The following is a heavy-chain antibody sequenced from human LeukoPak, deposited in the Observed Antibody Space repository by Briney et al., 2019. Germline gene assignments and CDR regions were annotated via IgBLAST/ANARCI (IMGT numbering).Heavy chain of an antibody. CDR3: ARYHLGSYFRDPFDH. D-gene: IGHD3-10*01. V-gene: IGHV3-48*04. CDR2: ITYGSDTI. CDR1: GFYFCGHA. J-gene: IGHJ4*02. Sequence: GGSLRLSCVASGFYFCGHAMHWLRQAPGKGLEWVAYITYGSDTIFYADSVKGRFTVSRDNAKNSLYLQMNSPRAEDTAVYYCARYHLGSYFRDPFDHWGQGTLVTVSS.